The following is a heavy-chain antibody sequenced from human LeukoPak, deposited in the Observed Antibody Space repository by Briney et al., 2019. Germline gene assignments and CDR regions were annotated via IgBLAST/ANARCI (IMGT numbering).Heavy chain of an antibody. J-gene: IGHJ4*02. CDR2: ISSSSSYI. Sequence: GGSLRLSCAASGFTFSDYYMSWIRQAPGKGLEWVSYISSSSSYIYYADSVKGRFTISRDNAKNSLYLQMNSLRAEDTAVYYCATTEPNSGSYQFDYWGQGTLVTVSS. V-gene: IGHV3-11*06. D-gene: IGHD1-26*01. CDR3: ATTEPNSGSYQFDY. CDR1: GFTFSDYY.